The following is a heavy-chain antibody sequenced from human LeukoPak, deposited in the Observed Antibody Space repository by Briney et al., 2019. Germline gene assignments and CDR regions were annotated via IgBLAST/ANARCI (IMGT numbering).Heavy chain of an antibody. Sequence: PSETLSLTCAVYGGSFSGFYWSWIRQPPGKGLEWIGEINDRGASNYNPPLKSRVTLSLDTSKQQFSLKLRSVTAADTAVYYCARVDRRSTYCTHISCVPSWGQGALVTVSS. CDR3: ARVDRRSTYCTHISCVPS. J-gene: IGHJ4*02. D-gene: IGHD2-8*01. CDR2: INDRGAS. CDR1: GGSFSGFY. V-gene: IGHV4-34*01.